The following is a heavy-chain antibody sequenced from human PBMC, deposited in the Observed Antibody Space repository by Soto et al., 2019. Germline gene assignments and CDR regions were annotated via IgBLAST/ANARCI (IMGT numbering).Heavy chain of an antibody. J-gene: IGHJ1*01. CDR1: GFTFSNYG. V-gene: IGHV3-23*01. Sequence: GGSLRLSCAASGFTFSNYGMSWVRQSPGKGLEWVSVIGDSGERTFYADSVKGRFTISRDNSKNTLYLQMNSLRAEDTALYYCAKNVAGSCYSPLQHWGQGILVTVSS. D-gene: IGHD2-15*01. CDR2: IGDSGERT. CDR3: AKNVAGSCYSPLQH.